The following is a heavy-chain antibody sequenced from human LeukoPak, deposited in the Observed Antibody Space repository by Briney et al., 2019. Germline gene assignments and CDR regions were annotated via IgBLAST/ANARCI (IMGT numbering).Heavy chain of an antibody. J-gene: IGHJ4*02. CDR1: GYSFTGYW. D-gene: IGHD6-13*01. CDR2: IYPGDSDT. CDR3: ARLQQSAAGHYYFDY. V-gene: IGHV5-51*01. Sequence: GESLQISCKGSGYSFTGYWIGWVRQMPGKGLEWMGIIYPGDSDTRYSPSFQGQVTISADKSISTAYLQWSSLKASDTAMYYCARLQQSAAGHYYFDYWGQGTLVTVSS.